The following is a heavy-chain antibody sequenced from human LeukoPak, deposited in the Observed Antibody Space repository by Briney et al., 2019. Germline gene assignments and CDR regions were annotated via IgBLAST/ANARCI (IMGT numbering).Heavy chain of an antibody. Sequence: GGSLRLSCAASGFTFSSYAMSWVRQAPGKGLEWVSGISGSGGSTYDAHSVKGRFTISRDNSKNTLYLQLNSLRAEDTAIYYCTKPQGSSWYEFDSWGQGTLVIVSS. D-gene: IGHD6-13*01. J-gene: IGHJ4*02. CDR1: GFTFSSYA. V-gene: IGHV3-23*01. CDR3: TKPQGSSWYEFDS. CDR2: ISGSGGST.